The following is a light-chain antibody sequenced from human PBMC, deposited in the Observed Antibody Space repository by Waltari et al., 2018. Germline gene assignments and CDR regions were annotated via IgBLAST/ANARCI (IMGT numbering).Light chain of an antibody. J-gene: IGLJ2*01. Sequence: SYELTQPPSVSVSPGQTASITCSGHAFSTNYAYWYHQKSGQPPVLVIFEDSKRPPGIHERISGSSSGTMATLTLSGAQLEDEGDYYCLSPDSSGTYVVFGGGTKLTVL. V-gene: IGLV3-10*01. CDR1: AFSTNY. CDR3: LSPDSSGTYVV. CDR2: EDS.